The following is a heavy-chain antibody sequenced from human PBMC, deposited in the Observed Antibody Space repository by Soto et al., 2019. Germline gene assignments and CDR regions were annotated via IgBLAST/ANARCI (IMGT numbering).Heavy chain of an antibody. Sequence: GGSLRLSCVVSGFTFSTYSINWVRHAPGKGLEWVSSISSHSDIYYADSVKGRFTISRDNAKNSVSLQMNSLRAEDTAVYYCAREYTAWPLAYGLDVWGQGTTVTVSS. CDR2: ISSHSDI. J-gene: IGHJ6*02. CDR3: AREYTAWPLAYGLDV. CDR1: GFTFSTYS. D-gene: IGHD2-2*02. V-gene: IGHV3-21*01.